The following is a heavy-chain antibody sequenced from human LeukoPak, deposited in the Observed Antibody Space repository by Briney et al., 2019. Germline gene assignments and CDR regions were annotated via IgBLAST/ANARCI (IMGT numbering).Heavy chain of an antibody. J-gene: IGHJ6*02. CDR1: GGSISSDGYY. D-gene: IGHD2-15*01. Sequence: PSETLSLTCTVSGGSISSDGYYWTWIRQHPGKGLEWIGYIYYSGSTYYNPSLKSRVTISGDTSKKQFSLKLSSVTAADTAVYYCARDGVPWVVAAANYYYYGMDVWGQGTTVTVSS. V-gene: IGHV4-31*03. CDR3: ARDGVPWVVAAANYYYYGMDV. CDR2: IYYSGST.